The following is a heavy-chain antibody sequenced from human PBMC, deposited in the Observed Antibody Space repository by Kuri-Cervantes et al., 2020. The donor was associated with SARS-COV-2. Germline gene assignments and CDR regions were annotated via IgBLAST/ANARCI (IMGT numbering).Heavy chain of an antibody. D-gene: IGHD2-21*01. J-gene: IGHJ6*03. CDR1: GYSISSGYY. Sequence: SQTLSLTCAVSGYSISSGYYWGWIRQPPGKGLEWIGSIYHSGSTYYNPSLKSRVTISVDTSKNQFSLKLSSVTAADTAVYYCARHSQGYYYYYMDVWGKGTTVTVSS. CDR3: ARHSQGYYYYYMDV. CDR2: IYHSGST. V-gene: IGHV4-38-2*01.